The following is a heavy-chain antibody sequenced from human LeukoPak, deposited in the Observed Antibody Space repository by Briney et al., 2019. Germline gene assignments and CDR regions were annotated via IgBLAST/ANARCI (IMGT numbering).Heavy chain of an antibody. D-gene: IGHD3-10*01. J-gene: IGHJ4*02. V-gene: IGHV3-7*01. Sequence: GGSLRLSCTASGFTFGDYAMSWVRQAPGKGLEWLANIKQDGSEKYYIDSVKGRFTISRDNAKNSLYLQMNSLRAEDTAVYYCARNPNYSGAGAYFDYWGQGTLVTVSS. CDR2: IKQDGSEK. CDR3: ARNPNYSGAGAYFDY. CDR1: GFTFGDYA.